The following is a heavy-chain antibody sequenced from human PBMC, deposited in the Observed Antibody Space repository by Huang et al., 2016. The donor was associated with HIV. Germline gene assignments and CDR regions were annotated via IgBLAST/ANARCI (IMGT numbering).Heavy chain of an antibody. CDR1: GGSFIGCQ. Sequence: QVRLEQWGAGLLKPSETLSLTCAVYGGSFIGCQWTWFLSSPGKVLEWIVEINHSGSATYNPSLKTRVTITGDMSKNQFSLKMTSLTVADTAVYFCARGLRFCRRGDCFPTHFQHWSQG. D-gene: IGHD2-21*02. V-gene: IGHV4-34*02. J-gene: IGHJ1*01. CDR3: ARGLRFCRRGDCFPTHFQH. CDR2: INHSGSA.